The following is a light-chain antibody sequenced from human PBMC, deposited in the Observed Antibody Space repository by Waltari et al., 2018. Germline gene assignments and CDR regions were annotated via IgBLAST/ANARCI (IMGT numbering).Light chain of an antibody. CDR2: AVT. Sequence: QSALTQPPSVSGSPGQSITISCPGTSSDVGGYTYVSWYQQHPGKAPTLMIYAVTNRPSGVSNRFSGSKSGNTASLTISGLQAEDEADYYCSSYTSSNTLGFGTGTKVTVL. CDR3: SSYTSSNTLG. CDR1: SSDVGGYTY. V-gene: IGLV2-14*03. J-gene: IGLJ1*01.